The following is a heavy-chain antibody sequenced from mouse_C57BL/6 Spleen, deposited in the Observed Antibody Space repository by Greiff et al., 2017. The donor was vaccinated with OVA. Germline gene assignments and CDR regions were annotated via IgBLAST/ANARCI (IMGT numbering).Heavy chain of an antibody. Sequence: QVQLQQPGAELVKPGASVKLSCKASGYTFTSYWMHWVKQRPGQGLEWIGMIHPNSGSTNYNEKFKSKATLTVDKSSSTAYMQLSSLTSEDAAVYYCANYYGRSQFAYWGQGTLVTVSA. V-gene: IGHV1-64*01. J-gene: IGHJ3*01. CDR1: GYTFTSYW. CDR3: ANYYGRSQFAY. CDR2: IHPNSGST. D-gene: IGHD1-1*01.